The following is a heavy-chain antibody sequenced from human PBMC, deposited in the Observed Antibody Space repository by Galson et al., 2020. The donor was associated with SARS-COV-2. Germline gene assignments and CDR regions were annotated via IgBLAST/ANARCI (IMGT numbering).Heavy chain of an antibody. D-gene: IGHD3-3*01. CDR1: GFTFSSYA. J-gene: IGHJ4*02. Sequence: GGSLRLSCAASGFTFSSYAMHWVRQAPGKGLEWVAVISYDGSNKYYADSVKGRFTISRDNSKNTLYLQMNSLRAEDMAVYYCARDQSRFLEWVVLDYWGQGTLVTVSS. CDR3: ARDQSRFLEWVVLDY. CDR2: ISYDGSNK. V-gene: IGHV3-30*04.